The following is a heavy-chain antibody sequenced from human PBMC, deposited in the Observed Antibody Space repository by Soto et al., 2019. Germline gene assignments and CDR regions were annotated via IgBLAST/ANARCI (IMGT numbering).Heavy chain of an antibody. CDR1: GFAFVSYW. D-gene: IGHD5-12*01. Sequence: GGSLRLSCVGSGFAFVSYWIVFVRQTPGKGLEWVATIKADGTEKYYVDSVKGRFTFSRDNAKTSVYLEMNSLRAEDTAVYYCVTAVRGYNANGDLWGQGTTVTVSS. V-gene: IGHV3-7*03. J-gene: IGHJ6*02. CDR2: IKADGTEK. CDR3: VTAVRGYNANGDL.